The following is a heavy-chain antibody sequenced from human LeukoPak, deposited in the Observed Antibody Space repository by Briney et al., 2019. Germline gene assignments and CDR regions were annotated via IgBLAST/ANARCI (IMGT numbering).Heavy chain of an antibody. CDR3: ARVLSGSYSFYYGMDV. D-gene: IGHD1-26*01. Sequence: PGGSLRLSCAASGFTFSSYWMSWVRQAPGKGLEWVANIKQDGSEKYYVDSVKGRFTISRDNAENSLHLQMNSLRAEDTAVYYCARVLSGSYSFYYGMDVWGQGTTVTVSS. CDR2: IKQDGSEK. J-gene: IGHJ6*02. CDR1: GFTFSSYW. V-gene: IGHV3-7*01.